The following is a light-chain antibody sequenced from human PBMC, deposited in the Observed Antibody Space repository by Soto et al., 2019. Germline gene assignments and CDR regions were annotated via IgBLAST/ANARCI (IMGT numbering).Light chain of an antibody. V-gene: IGKV3-11*01. Sequence: EIVLTQSPATLSLSPGERATLSCRASQSVGTYLAWYQQKPGQAPRLLIYDASNRATGIPARFIGSGSGTDFTLTISGLEPEDFAVYYCLQRTNWPPLTFGGGTKVEI. J-gene: IGKJ4*01. CDR2: DAS. CDR3: LQRTNWPPLT. CDR1: QSVGTY.